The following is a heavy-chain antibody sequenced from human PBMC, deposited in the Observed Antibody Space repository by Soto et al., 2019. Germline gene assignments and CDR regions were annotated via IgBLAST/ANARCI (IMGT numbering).Heavy chain of an antibody. V-gene: IGHV3-21*01. CDR1: GFTFSSYS. CDR2: ISSSSSYI. CDR3: ARAITGTFGAFDI. J-gene: IGHJ3*02. Sequence: GGSLRLSCAASGFTFSSYSMNWVRQAPGKGLEWVSSISSSSSYIYYADSVKGRFTISRDNAKNSLYLQMNSLRAEDTAVYYCARAITGTFGAFDIWGQGTMVTVSS. D-gene: IGHD1-20*01.